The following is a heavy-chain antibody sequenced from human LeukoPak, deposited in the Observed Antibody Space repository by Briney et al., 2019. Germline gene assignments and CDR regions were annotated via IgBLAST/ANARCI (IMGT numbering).Heavy chain of an antibody. J-gene: IGHJ4*02. CDR3: ARDYKYAFDN. CDR1: GFTFSDYS. CDR2: IGIDSGNT. V-gene: IGHV3-48*01. Sequence: GGSLRLSCAASGFTFSDYSMNCVRQAPGKGLEWISYIGIDSGNTNYEDSVKGRFTISGDKAKNSLYLQMNSLRVEDTAVYYCARDYKYAFDNWGQGTLVTVSS. D-gene: IGHD5-24*01.